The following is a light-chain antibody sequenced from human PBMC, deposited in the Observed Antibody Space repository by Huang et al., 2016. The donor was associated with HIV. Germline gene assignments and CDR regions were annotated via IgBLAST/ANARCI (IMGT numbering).Light chain of an antibody. CDR3: QQSYSSLLS. CDR2: AAS. J-gene: IGKJ4*01. V-gene: IGKV1-39*01. Sequence: DIQMTQSPSSLSASVGDRVIMTCRASQTITTYLNWDQQRPGKAPNLLIYAASSLQSGVQSRFSGSGSGTDFTLTISSLQPEDFATYYCQQSYSSLLSFGGGTKVAIK. CDR1: QTITTY.